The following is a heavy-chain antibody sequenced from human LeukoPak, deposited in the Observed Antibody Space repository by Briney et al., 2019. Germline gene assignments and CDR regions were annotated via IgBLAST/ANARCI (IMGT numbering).Heavy chain of an antibody. Sequence: PGGSLRLSCAASGFTFSSYWMHWVRQAPGKGLVWVSRVSSDGSNTTYADSVKGRFTISRDNAKNTLYLQMNSLRAEDTAVYYCARDWGDSSGYLLDYWGQGTLVTVSS. CDR2: VSSDGSNT. CDR1: GFTFSSYW. J-gene: IGHJ4*02. D-gene: IGHD3-22*01. CDR3: ARDWGDSSGYLLDY. V-gene: IGHV3-74*01.